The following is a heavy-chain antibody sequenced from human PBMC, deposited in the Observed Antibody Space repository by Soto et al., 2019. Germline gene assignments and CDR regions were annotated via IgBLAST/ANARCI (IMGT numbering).Heavy chain of an antibody. Sequence: PGGSLRLSCAASGFTFSSYGMHWVRQAPGKGLEWVAVISYDGSNKYYADSVKGRFTISRDNSKNTLYLQMNSLRAEDTAVYYCAKQGILEWLSPEIDYWGQGTLVTVSS. D-gene: IGHD3-3*01. CDR2: ISYDGSNK. J-gene: IGHJ4*02. V-gene: IGHV3-30*18. CDR3: AKQGILEWLSPEIDY. CDR1: GFTFSSYG.